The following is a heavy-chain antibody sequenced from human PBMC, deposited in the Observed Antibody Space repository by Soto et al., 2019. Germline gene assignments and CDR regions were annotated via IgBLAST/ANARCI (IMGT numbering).Heavy chain of an antibody. D-gene: IGHD3-16*01. CDR1: GGSISSGGYY. CDR3: ARRYGWAFDI. Sequence: SETLSLTCTVSGGSISSGGYYWNWIRQPPGKGLEWIGYIYYSGSTNYNPSLKSRVTISVDTSKNQFSLKLSSVTAADTAVYYCARRYGWAFDIWGQGTMVTVSS. CDR2: IYYSGST. J-gene: IGHJ3*02. V-gene: IGHV4-61*08.